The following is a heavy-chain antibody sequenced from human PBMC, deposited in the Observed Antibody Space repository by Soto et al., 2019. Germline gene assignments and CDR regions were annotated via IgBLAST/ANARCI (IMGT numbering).Heavy chain of an antibody. CDR3: ARERKGGHYYDSSHPDPRGFVFDI. V-gene: IGHV1-69*13. Sequence: ASVKVSCKASGGTFSSYAISWVRQAPGQGLEWMGGIIPIFGTANYAQKFQGRVTITADESTSTAYMELSSLRSEDTAVYYCARERKGGHYYDSSHPDPRGFVFDIWGQGTMVTVSS. J-gene: IGHJ3*02. CDR1: GGTFSSYA. CDR2: IIPIFGTA. D-gene: IGHD3-22*01.